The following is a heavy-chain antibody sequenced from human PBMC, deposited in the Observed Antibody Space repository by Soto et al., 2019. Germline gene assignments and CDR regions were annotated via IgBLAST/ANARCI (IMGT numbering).Heavy chain of an antibody. CDR2: ISSSGSTI. Sequence: QVQLVESGGGLVKPGGSLRLSCAAYRFTFSDYYVSWIRQAPGKGLEWVSYISSSGSTIYYADSVKGRFTISRDNAKNSLYLQMNSLRAEYTAVYYCASPTVTPHYGMDVWGQGTTVTVSS. J-gene: IGHJ6*02. CDR3: ASPTVTPHYGMDV. V-gene: IGHV3-11*01. CDR1: RFTFSDYY. D-gene: IGHD4-17*01.